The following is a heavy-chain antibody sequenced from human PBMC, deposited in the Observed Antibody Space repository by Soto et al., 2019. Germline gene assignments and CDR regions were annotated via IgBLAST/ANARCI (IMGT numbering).Heavy chain of an antibody. J-gene: IGHJ1*01. CDR3: ARDEVSVRGVIIEITQEYFQH. V-gene: IGHV3-21*01. Sequence: GGSLRLSCAASGFTFSSYSMNWVRQAPGKGLEWVSSISSSSSYIYYADSVKGRFTISRDNAKNSLYLQMNSLRAEDTAVYYCARDEVSVRGVIIEITQEYFQHWGQGTLVTVSS. CDR1: GFTFSSYS. D-gene: IGHD3-10*01. CDR2: ISSSSSYI.